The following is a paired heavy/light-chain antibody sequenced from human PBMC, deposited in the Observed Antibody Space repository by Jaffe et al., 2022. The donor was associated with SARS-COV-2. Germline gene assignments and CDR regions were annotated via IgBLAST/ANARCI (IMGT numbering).Heavy chain of an antibody. J-gene: IGHJ6*03. CDR2: INIDTGNP. D-gene: IGHD3-16*01. CDR1: GYTFTSYP. V-gene: IGHV7-4-1*02. Sequence: QVQLVQSGSELKKPGASVKVSCKASGYTFTSYPMGWVRRAPGQGLEWMGWINIDTGNPTYAQGFTGRFVFSLDTSVSTAYLQISSLKAEDTAVYYCARLGEYIWGSYPYYYYYMDVWGKGTTVTVSS. CDR3: ARLGEYIWGSYPYYYYYMDV.
Light chain of an antibody. CDR1: SSNIGNNY. Sequence: QSVLTQPPSVSAAPGQKVTISCSGSSSNIGNNYVSWYQQLPGTAPKLLIYDNNKRPSGIPDRFSGSKSGTSATLGITGLQTGDEADYYCGTWDSSLSAVYVFGGGTKLTVL. J-gene: IGLJ2*01. V-gene: IGLV1-51*01. CDR2: DNN. CDR3: GTWDSSLSAVYV.